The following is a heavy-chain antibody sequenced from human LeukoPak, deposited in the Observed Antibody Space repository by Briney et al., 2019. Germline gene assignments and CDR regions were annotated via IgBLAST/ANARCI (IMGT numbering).Heavy chain of an antibody. CDR2: INHSGST. V-gene: IGHV4-34*01. D-gene: IGHD5-18*01. CDR3: ARARPGYSYGYSGGTCFDY. J-gene: IGHJ4*02. Sequence: PSETLSLTCAVYGGSFSGYYWSWIRQPPGKGLEWIGEINHSGSTNCNPSLKSRVTISVDTSKNQFSLKLSSVTAADTAVYYCARARPGYSYGYSGGTCFDYWGQGPLVTVSS. CDR1: GGSFSGYY.